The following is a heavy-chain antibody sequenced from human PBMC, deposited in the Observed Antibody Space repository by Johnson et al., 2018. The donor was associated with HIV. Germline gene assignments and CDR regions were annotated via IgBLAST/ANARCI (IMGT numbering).Heavy chain of an antibody. CDR1: GFTFSIYG. D-gene: IGHD6-13*01. J-gene: IGHJ3*02. V-gene: IGHV3-30*02. CDR3: VRRPFGAAPGADAFDI. Sequence: QMLLVESGGGVVQPGGSLRLSCAASGFTFSIYGMHWVRQAPGKGLEWVAFIRYDGSNKYYADSVKGRFTISRDNAKNTLYLQMNSLRADDTAVYYCVRRPFGAAPGADAFDIWGQGTMVTVSS. CDR2: IRYDGSNK.